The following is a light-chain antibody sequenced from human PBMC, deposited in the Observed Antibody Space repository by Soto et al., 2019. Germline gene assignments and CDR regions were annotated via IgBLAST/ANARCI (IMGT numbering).Light chain of an antibody. Sequence: DIQMTQSPSTLSASVGDRVTITCRASQSISSWLAWYQQKPGKAPKLLIYYASSLESGVPSRFSVSGSGTEFTLTISSLQPDDFATYYCQQYNSYPWTFGQGTKVEIK. V-gene: IGKV1-5*01. CDR3: QQYNSYPWT. CDR1: QSISSW. CDR2: YAS. J-gene: IGKJ1*01.